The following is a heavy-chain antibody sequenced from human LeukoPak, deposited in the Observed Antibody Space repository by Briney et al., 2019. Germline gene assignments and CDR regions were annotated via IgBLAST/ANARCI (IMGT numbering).Heavy chain of an antibody. CDR2: FYYSVST. V-gene: IGHV4-38-2*02. D-gene: IGHD7-27*01. CDR3: ASNTGTVFDY. CDR1: GYSISSAYY. J-gene: IGHJ4*02. Sequence: AETLSLTCTVSGYSISSAYYWGRIRQPPGKGLEWIGSFYYSVSTYYNPSLKSRVTISEDTSKNQFSLKLSSVTAADTAVYHCASNTGTVFDYWGQGALVTVSS.